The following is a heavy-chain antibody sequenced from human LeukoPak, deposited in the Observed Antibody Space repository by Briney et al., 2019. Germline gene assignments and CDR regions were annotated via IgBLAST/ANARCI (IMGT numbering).Heavy chain of an antibody. Sequence: SETLSLTCIVSGVSIISSSYDWGWIRQPPGKGLEWIGSVNYGGSTDYNPSLKSRVTISVDASKNQFSLKMRSVTAADTAVYYCARHFDNWGQGTLVTVSS. CDR1: GVSIISSSYD. CDR3: ARHFDN. J-gene: IGHJ4*02. CDR2: VNYGGST. V-gene: IGHV4-39*01.